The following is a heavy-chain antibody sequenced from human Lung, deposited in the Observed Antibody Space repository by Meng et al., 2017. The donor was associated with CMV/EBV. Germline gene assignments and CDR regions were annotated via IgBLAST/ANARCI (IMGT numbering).Heavy chain of an antibody. J-gene: IGHJ4*02. D-gene: IGHD2-21*01. Sequence: GESXKISCAASGFTFSNYAMHWVRQAPGKGLEWVAVISYDGSNKYYADSVKGRFTISRDDSKNTLYLQMNSLRAEDTAVYYCATGDLVVMIAIPLDYWGQGXLVTASS. CDR2: ISYDGSNK. V-gene: IGHV3-30-3*01. CDR3: ATGDLVVMIAIPLDY. CDR1: GFTFSNYA.